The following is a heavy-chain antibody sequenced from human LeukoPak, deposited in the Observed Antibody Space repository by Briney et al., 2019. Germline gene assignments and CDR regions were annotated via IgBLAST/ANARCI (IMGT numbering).Heavy chain of an antibody. D-gene: IGHD3-22*01. CDR3: ARGGSYYYNSSVPPVWFDP. CDR2: ISAYNGNT. J-gene: IGHJ5*02. CDR1: GYTFTSYG. Sequence: ASVKVSCKASGYTFTSYGISWVRQAPGQGLEWMGWISAYNGNTNYAQKLQGRVTMTTDTSTSTAYMELRSLRSDDTAVYYCARGGSYYYNSSVPPVWFDPWGQGTLVTVSS. V-gene: IGHV1-18*01.